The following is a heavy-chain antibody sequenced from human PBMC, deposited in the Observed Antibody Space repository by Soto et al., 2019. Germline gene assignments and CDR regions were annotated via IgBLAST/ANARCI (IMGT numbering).Heavy chain of an antibody. D-gene: IGHD4-4*01. V-gene: IGHV3-23*01. Sequence: CXRLACSAAVFTFDNYTINWVRHAPGKGREWVAIIGGIGQYAFYADSVKGRFTFSRDNSKNTIYLEMNNLRTEDTAIYFCAKGGPSKIYGIDAWGQGTAVTVSS. J-gene: IGHJ6*02. CDR2: IGGIGQYA. CDR3: AKGGPSKIYGIDA. CDR1: VFTFDNYT.